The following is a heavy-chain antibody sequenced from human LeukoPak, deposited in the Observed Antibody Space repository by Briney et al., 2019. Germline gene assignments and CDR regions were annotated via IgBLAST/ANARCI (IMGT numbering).Heavy chain of an antibody. CDR1: GYTFTNYA. V-gene: IGHV7-4-1*02. CDR3: ARGYYDSSGNDGFDM. Sequence: EASVKVSFKASGYTFTNYAVNWVRQAPGQGLEWMGRINTNTGNPTYAQGFTGRFVFSLDTSVSTAYLQISSLKAEDTAVYYCARGYYDSSGNDGFDMWGQGTMVTVSS. CDR2: INTNTGNP. D-gene: IGHD3-22*01. J-gene: IGHJ3*02.